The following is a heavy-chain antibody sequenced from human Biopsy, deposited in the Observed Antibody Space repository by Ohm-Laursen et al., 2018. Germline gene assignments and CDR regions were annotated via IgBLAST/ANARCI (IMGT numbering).Heavy chain of an antibody. CDR3: ATKLTGYFHH. V-gene: IGHV1-69*06. J-gene: IGHJ1*01. CDR2: NIPILGTG. CDR1: EGTFSNYG. Sequence: ASVKVSCKSPEGTFSNYGVNWVRQAPGQGLEWLGGNIPILGTGNYAQKFQDRVTVAADTSTSTATMELRSLRSDDTAVYYCATKLTGYFHHWGQGTLVIVSS. D-gene: IGHD3-9*01.